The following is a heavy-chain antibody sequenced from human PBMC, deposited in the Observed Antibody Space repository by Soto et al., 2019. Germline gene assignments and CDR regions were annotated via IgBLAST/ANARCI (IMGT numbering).Heavy chain of an antibody. CDR3: ALYDFWSGYPDTYFDY. Sequence: ASVKVSCKASGYTFTSYYMHWVRQAPGQGFEWMGIINPSGGSTSYAQKFQGRVTMTRDTSTSTVYMELSSLRSEDTAVYYCALYDFWSGYPDTYFDYWGQGTLVTVSS. V-gene: IGHV1-46*01. D-gene: IGHD3-3*01. CDR1: GYTFTSYY. CDR2: INPSGGST. J-gene: IGHJ4*02.